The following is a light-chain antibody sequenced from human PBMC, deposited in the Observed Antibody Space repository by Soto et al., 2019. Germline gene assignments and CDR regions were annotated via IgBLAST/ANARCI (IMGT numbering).Light chain of an antibody. CDR1: QNVLSSSNNENY. J-gene: IGKJ4*01. V-gene: IGKV4-1*01. CDR2: GAS. Sequence: EIVMTQSPDSLAVSLGERATINCKSSQNVLSSSNNENYLSWYQQKPGQPPKLLIYGASTRESGVPDRFSGSGSGTDFTLTISSLQAEDVAVYYCQQYYSTSPTFGGGTKVEIK. CDR3: QQYYSTSPT.